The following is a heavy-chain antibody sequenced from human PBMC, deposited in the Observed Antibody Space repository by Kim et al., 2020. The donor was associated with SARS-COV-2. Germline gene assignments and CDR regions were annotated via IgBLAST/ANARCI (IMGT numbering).Heavy chain of an antibody. CDR3: ARHGTGTSMVSLYYFGMDV. CDR1: GYTFTSYW. V-gene: IGHV5-51*01. J-gene: IGHJ6*02. Sequence: GESLKISCQGSGYTFTSYWIGWVRQMPGKGLEWMGIIHPGDSDTRYSPSFKGQVTISADKSISTAYLQWTSLKATDTAMYYCARHGTGTSMVSLYYFGMDVWVQGTTVTVSS. CDR2: IHPGDSDT. D-gene: IGHD5-18*01.